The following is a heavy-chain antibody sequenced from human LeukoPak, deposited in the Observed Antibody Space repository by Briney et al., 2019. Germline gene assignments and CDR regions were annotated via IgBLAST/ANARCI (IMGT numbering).Heavy chain of an antibody. CDR3: ARGGTTVAEYFQH. CDR1: GGSISGSTYY. J-gene: IGHJ1*01. V-gene: IGHV4-39*07. Sequence: SETLSLTCTVSGGSISGSTYYWGWIRQPPGKGLEWIGEINHSGSTNHNPSLKSRVTISVDTSKNQFSLKLSSVTAADTAVYYCARGGTTVAEYFQHWGQGTLVTVSS. D-gene: IGHD4-17*01. CDR2: INHSGST.